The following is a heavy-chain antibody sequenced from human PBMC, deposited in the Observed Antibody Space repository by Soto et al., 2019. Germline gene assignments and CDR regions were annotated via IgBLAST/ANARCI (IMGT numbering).Heavy chain of an antibody. J-gene: IGHJ4*02. V-gene: IGHV4-34*01. CDR3: ARGLPMYDSSGYTLPPHFDY. CDR1: GGSFSGYY. Sequence: SETLSLTCAVYGGSFSGYYWSGIRQPPGKGLEWIGEINHSGSTNYNPSLKSRVTISVDTSKNQFSLKLSSVTAADTAVYYCARGLPMYDSSGYTLPPHFDYWRQGTLVTVSS. CDR2: INHSGST. D-gene: IGHD3-22*01.